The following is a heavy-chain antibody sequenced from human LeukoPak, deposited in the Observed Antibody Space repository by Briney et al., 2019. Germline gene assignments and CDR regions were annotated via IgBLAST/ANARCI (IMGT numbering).Heavy chain of an antibody. CDR3: ARDSGFQYYSGMDV. CDR1: GFTFSYVW. CDR2: IKQVGSER. J-gene: IGHJ6*02. D-gene: IGHD1-26*01. Sequence: GGSLRLSCAASGFTFSYVWMSWVRQAPGKGREWVANIKQVGSERFYVDSGKGRFTPSRDNAKNSLFLKMNSLRAEDTAVYYCARDSGFQYYSGMDVWGQGTSVTVSS. V-gene: IGHV3-7*01.